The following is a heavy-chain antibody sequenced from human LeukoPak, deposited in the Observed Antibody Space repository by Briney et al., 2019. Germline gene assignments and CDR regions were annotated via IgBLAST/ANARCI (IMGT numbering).Heavy chain of an antibody. CDR3: AKRASLGELSNWFDP. CDR2: INHSGST. V-gene: IGHV4-34*01. CDR1: GGSFSGYY. D-gene: IGHD3-10*01. Sequence: SETLSLTCAVYGGSFSGYYWSWIRQPPGKGLEWIGEINHSGSTNYNPSLKSRVTISVDTSKNQFSLKLSSVTAEDTAVYYCAKRASLGELSNWFDPWGQGTLVTVSS. J-gene: IGHJ5*02.